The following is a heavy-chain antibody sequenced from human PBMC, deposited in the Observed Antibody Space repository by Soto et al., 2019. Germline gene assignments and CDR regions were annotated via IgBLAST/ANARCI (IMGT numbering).Heavy chain of an antibody. CDR3: ARDSQYSTIWERFDP. CDR2: VNTYNGNP. J-gene: IGHJ5*02. D-gene: IGHD6-13*01. Sequence: QVQLVQSGGELKKPGASVKVSCKASGYTFTNYAISWVRQAPGRGLEWMGWVNTYNGNPNYAQIFQGRVTMTTDTATGTAYLELRSLKSYASAIYSCARDSQYSTIWERFDPWGQGTLVTVSS. V-gene: IGHV1-18*01. CDR1: GYTFTNYA.